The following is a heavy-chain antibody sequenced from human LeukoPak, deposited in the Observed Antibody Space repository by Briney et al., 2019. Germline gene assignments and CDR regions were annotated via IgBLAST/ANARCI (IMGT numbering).Heavy chain of an antibody. D-gene: IGHD1-26*01. J-gene: IGHJ5*02. V-gene: IGHV4-34*01. CDR2: INHSGST. Sequence: SETLSVTWAVNGGSFSGYYWSWISQLPSNALEWIGEINHSGSTNYNPSLKSRVTISVDTSKNQFSLKLSSVTAADMAVYYCARGLYSGSYHLWGQGTLVTVSS. CDR1: GGSFSGYY. CDR3: ARGLYSGSYHL.